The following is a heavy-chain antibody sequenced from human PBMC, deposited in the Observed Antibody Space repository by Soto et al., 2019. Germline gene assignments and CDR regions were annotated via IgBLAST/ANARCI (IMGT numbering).Heavy chain of an antibody. D-gene: IGHD3-10*01. CDR3: ARENRGAFDS. Sequence: QVHLVQSGAEVKKPGASLKVSCKASGYTFTSYYMHWVRQAPGQGLEWMGIISPSGGSTSYAQRFQGRVTMTGDTSTSTVYMELSSLRSEDTALYYCARENRGAFDSWGQGTLVTVSS. CDR1: GYTFTSYY. V-gene: IGHV1-46*01. J-gene: IGHJ4*02. CDR2: ISPSGGST.